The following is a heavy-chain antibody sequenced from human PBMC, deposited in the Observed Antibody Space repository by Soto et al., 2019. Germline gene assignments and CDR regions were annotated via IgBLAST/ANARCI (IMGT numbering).Heavy chain of an antibody. CDR1: GYIFNNYV. CDR3: ARVPASTVLTHYFDF. D-gene: IGHD4-4*01. CDR2: INAGNGNT. J-gene: IGHJ4*02. Sequence: ASVKVSCKASGYIFNNYVLYWVRQAPGQRLEWVGWINAGNGNTKYSQNFQGRVTITGDTSTTTVYMVLYSLRSEDTAMYYCARVPASTVLTHYFDFWGQGILVTVSS. V-gene: IGHV1-3*01.